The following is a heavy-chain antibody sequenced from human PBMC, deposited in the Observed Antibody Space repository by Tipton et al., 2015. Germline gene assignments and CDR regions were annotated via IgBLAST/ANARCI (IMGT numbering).Heavy chain of an antibody. CDR2: ISHSGNT. J-gene: IGHJ4*02. D-gene: IGHD3-9*01. CDR1: AYSISSDYY. Sequence: SLTCAVSAYSISSDYYWGWIRQPPGKGLEWIGSISHSGNTYYNPSLKSRVTMSRDTSKNQFSLRVRSVTAADTAVYYCACHDYDLLTRDYQTVDYWGQGTRVTVSS. CDR3: ACHDYDLLTRDYQTVDY. V-gene: IGHV4-38-2*01.